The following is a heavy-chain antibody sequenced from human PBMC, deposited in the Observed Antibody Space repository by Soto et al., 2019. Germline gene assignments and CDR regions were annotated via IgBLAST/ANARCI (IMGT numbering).Heavy chain of an antibody. Sequence: PGGSLRLSCAASGFTFDYYAMHWVRQAPGKGLEWVSGISGSGGGTYYADSVKGRFTISRDNSKSTLYLQMNNLRADDTAVYYCAKDLGVRVGATSYWGQGTLVTVSS. CDR3: AKDLGVRVGATSY. CDR2: ISGSGGGT. D-gene: IGHD1-26*01. CDR1: GFTFDYYA. V-gene: IGHV3-23*01. J-gene: IGHJ4*02.